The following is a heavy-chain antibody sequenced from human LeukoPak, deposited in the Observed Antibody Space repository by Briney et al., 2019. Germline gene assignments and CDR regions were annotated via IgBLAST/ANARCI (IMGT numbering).Heavy chain of an antibody. CDR3: ARVWGVGATLGVFDI. CDR1: GFTFSSYW. J-gene: IGHJ3*02. D-gene: IGHD1-26*01. Sequence: PGGSLGLSCAASGFTFSSYWMTWVRQAPGKGLEWVAIINHVGSEKYYVDSVKGRFTIARDNAENSLYLQMNRLRAEDTAVYYCARVWGVGATLGVFDIWGQGTMVTVSS. CDR2: INHVGSEK. V-gene: IGHV3-7*01.